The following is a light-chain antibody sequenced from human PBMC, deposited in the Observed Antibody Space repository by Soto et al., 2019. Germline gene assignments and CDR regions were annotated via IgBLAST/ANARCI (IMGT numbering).Light chain of an antibody. V-gene: IGKV3-11*01. CDR3: QQRSNWPPIT. CDR1: QSVTTF. Sequence: MVLTQSPATMSLSPGDRATLSCRASQSVTTFLAWYQQKPGQAPRLLIYGASTRAAGIPARFSGSGSGTDFTLTISSLEPEDFAVYYCQQRSNWPPITFGQGTRLEIK. J-gene: IGKJ5*01. CDR2: GAS.